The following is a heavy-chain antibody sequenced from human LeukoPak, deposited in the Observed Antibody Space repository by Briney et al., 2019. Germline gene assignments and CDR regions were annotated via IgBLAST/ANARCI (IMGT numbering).Heavy chain of an antibody. V-gene: IGHV4-34*01. Sequence: SETLSLTCAVYGGSFSGYYWSWIRQPPGKGLEWIGEINHSGSTNYNLSLKSRVTISVDTSKNQFSLKLSSVTAADTAVYYCARGGIRGSRKKNWFDPWGQGTLVTVSS. D-gene: IGHD1-14*01. CDR2: INHSGST. J-gene: IGHJ5*02. CDR3: ARGGIRGSRKKNWFDP. CDR1: GGSFSGYY.